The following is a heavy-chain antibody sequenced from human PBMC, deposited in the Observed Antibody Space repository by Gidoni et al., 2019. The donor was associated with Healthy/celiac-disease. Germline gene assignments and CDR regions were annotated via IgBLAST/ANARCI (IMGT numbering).Heavy chain of an antibody. CDR1: GFTFGSYA. CDR3: AKSTVTTTSPGYSQH. D-gene: IGHD4-17*01. Sequence: EVQLLESGGGLVHPGGSLVLPCAAQGFTFGSYAMSWVRQAPGKGLEWVSAISGSGCSTYYADSVKGRLTISRDNSKNTLYLQMNSLRAEDTAVYYCAKSTVTTTSPGYSQHWGQGTLVTVSS. CDR2: ISGSGCST. V-gene: IGHV3-23*01. J-gene: IGHJ1*01.